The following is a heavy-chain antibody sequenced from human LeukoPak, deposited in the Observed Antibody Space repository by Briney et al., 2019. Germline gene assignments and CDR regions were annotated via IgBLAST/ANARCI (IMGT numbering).Heavy chain of an antibody. V-gene: IGHV1-8*03. J-gene: IGHJ4*02. CDR3: ARMGYSSTDY. D-gene: IGHD6-13*01. Sequence: ASVKVSCKASGYRFTNYAMNWVRQATGQGLEWMGWMNPNSGNTGYAQKFQGRVTITRNTSISTAYMELSSLRSEDTAVYYCARMGYSSTDYWGQGTLVTVSS. CDR2: MNPNSGNT. CDR1: GYRFTNYA.